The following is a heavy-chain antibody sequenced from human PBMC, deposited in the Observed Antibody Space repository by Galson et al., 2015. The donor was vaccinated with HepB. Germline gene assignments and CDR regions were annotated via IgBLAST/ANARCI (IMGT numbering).Heavy chain of an antibody. Sequence: SLRLSCAASGFTFSSYAMHWVRQAPGKGLEWVAVISYDGSNKYYADSVKGRFTISRDNSKNTLYLQMDSLRAEDTAVYYCARDSAADSAVLIVVVTAIFDYWGQGTLVTVSS. CDR3: ARDSAADSAVLIVVVTAIFDY. CDR1: GFTFSSYA. CDR2: ISYDGSNK. D-gene: IGHD2-21*02. J-gene: IGHJ4*02. V-gene: IGHV3-30*04.